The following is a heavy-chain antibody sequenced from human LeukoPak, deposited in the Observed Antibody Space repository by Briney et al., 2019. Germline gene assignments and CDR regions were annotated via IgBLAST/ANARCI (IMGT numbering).Heavy chain of an antibody. CDR2: ISYDGSNK. D-gene: IGHD3-10*01. V-gene: IGHV3-30-3*01. CDR3: ARATKVSYFDY. CDR1: GFTFSSYA. Sequence: PGGSLRLSCAASGFTFSSYAMHWVRQAPGKGLEWVAVISYDGSNKYYADSVKGRFTISRDNSKNTLYLQMNSLRAEDTAVYYCARATKVSYFDYWGQGTLVTVSS. J-gene: IGHJ4*02.